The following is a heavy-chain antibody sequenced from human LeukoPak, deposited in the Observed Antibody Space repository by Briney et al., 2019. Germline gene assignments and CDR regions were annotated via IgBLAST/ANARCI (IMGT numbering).Heavy chain of an antibody. CDR2: IWYDGSNK. Sequence: GGSLRLSCAASGFTFSSYGMHWVRQAPGKRLEEVAVIWYDGSNKYYADSVKGRFTISRDNSKNTLYLQMNSLRAEDTAVYYCARKCSTSCYLDYWGQGTLVTVSS. V-gene: IGHV3-33*01. CDR1: GFTFSSYG. J-gene: IGHJ4*02. D-gene: IGHD2-2*01. CDR3: ARKCSTSCYLDY.